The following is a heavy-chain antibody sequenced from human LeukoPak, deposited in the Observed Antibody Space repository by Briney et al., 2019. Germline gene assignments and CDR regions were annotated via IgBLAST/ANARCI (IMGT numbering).Heavy chain of an antibody. V-gene: IGHV3-9*01. J-gene: IGHJ5*02. D-gene: IGHD3-9*01. CDR1: GFTFDDYA. CDR3: AKDIHYDILTGYYPS. CDR2: ISWNSGSI. Sequence: GGSLRLSCAASGFTFDDYAMHWVRQAPGKGLEWVSGISWNSGSIGYADSVKGRFTISRDNAKNSLYLQMNSLRAEDTALYYCAKDIHYDILTGYYPSWGQGTLVTVST.